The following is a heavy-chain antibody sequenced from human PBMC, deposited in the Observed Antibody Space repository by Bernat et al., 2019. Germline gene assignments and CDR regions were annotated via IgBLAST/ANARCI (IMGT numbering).Heavy chain of an antibody. D-gene: IGHD4-23*01. CDR1: GFTFSTYA. CDR3: AKQLYGGADY. V-gene: IGHV3-23*01. J-gene: IGHJ4*02. Sequence: EVQLLESGGGLVQPGGSLRLSCAASGFTFSTYAMTWVRQAPGKGLELVSGISCGGGTTSYADSGKGRFTISRDNSKNTLYLQMNSLRAEDTAIYYCAKQLYGGADYWGQGTLVTVSS. CDR2: ISCGGGTT.